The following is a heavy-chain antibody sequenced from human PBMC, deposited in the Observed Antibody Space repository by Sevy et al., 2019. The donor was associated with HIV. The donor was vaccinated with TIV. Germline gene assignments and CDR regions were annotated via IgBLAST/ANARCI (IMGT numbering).Heavy chain of an antibody. J-gene: IGHJ6*02. CDR1: GFTFSNAW. CDR3: TTDPGRASIAARPGRYYYYGMDV. Sequence: GGSLRLSCAASGFTFSNAWMSWVRQAPGKGLEWVGSIKSKTDGGTTDYAAPVKGRFTISRDDSKNTLYLQMNSLKTEDTAVYYCTTDPGRASIAARPGRYYYYGMDVWGQRTTVTVSS. V-gene: IGHV3-15*01. D-gene: IGHD6-6*01. CDR2: IKSKTDGGTT.